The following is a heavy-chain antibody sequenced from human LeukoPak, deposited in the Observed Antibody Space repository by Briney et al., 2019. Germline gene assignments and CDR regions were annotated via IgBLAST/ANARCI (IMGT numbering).Heavy chain of an antibody. CDR2: INPNTGDT. CDR1: GYTFTGYH. V-gene: IGHV1-2*02. Sequence: ASVKVSYKASGYTFTGYHMHWVRQAPGQGLEWMGWINPNTGDTNYAQKFQGRVTMTRDTSISTAYMELSRLRSDDTAVYYCARARSHIVVVTAIQVFDYWGQGTLVTVSS. CDR3: ARARSHIVVVTAIQVFDY. J-gene: IGHJ4*02. D-gene: IGHD2-21*02.